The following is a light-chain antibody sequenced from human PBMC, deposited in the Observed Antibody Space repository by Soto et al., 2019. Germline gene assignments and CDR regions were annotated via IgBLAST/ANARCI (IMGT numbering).Light chain of an antibody. Sequence: QPVLTQPPSVSRAPGQRVTISCTGSSSDIGAGYDVHWYQQLPGTATKLLIYGNSNRPSGVPDRFSGSKSGTSASLAITGLQAEDEADYYCQSYDSSLSGVVFGGGTKLTVL. J-gene: IGLJ2*01. V-gene: IGLV1-40*01. CDR1: SSDIGAGYD. CDR2: GNS. CDR3: QSYDSSLSGVV.